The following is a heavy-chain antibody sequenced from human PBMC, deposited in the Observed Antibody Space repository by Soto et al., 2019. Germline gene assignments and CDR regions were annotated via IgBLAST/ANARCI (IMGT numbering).Heavy chain of an antibody. CDR2: IIETGRST. CDR3: AKVAQYVSGSLGRFDH. J-gene: IGHJ5*02. Sequence: XGSLRRSCVDSLCTFSNYVMSWVRQAPGKGLDWVSTIIETGRSTYYADSVKGRFTISRDNAKNTLYLEMSSLRAEDTAVYYCAKVAQYVSGSLGRFDHWREGTLVTVSS. CDR1: LCTFSNYV. V-gene: IGHV3-23*01. D-gene: IGHD3-10*01.